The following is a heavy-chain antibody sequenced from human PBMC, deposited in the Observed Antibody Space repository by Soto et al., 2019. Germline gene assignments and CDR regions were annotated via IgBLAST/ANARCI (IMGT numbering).Heavy chain of an antibody. J-gene: IGHJ1*01. CDR1: GGSIRSSSYH. V-gene: IGHV4-39*01. Sequence: QLQLQESGPGLVKPSETLSLSCTVSGGSIRSSSYHWAWIRQPPGKGLECIGNTFYSGSTYYNPSLKRRVTISVDTSKNQFSLKLSSVTAADTAVYYCATVMGGDYGGYFHHWGQGTLVTVSS. CDR3: ATVMGGDYGGYFHH. CDR2: TFYSGST. D-gene: IGHD4-17*01.